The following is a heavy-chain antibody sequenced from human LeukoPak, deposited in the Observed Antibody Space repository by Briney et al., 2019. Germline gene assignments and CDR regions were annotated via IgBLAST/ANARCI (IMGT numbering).Heavy chain of an antibody. CDR1: GYKFVRYH. CDR2: INVYNGNT. J-gene: IGHJ5*02. CDR3: ARDNYYGSSVTFDP. D-gene: IGHD3-10*01. V-gene: IGHV1-18*01. Sequence: ASVKVSCKASGYKFVRYHIIWVRQAPRQGLEWMGWINVYNGNTTYARSLQGRVTMTTDTSTTTAYMELRSLRSDDTAEYFCARDNYYGSSVTFDPWGQGTLVTVSS.